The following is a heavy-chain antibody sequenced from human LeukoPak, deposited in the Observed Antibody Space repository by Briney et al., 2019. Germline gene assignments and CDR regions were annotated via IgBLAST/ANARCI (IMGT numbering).Heavy chain of an antibody. V-gene: IGHV3-30*02. CDR2: MRHDGTNN. CDR1: GFTFSLYD. CDR3: AKAFIWSGAPEHDAFDI. D-gene: IGHD3-3*01. Sequence: PGGSLRLSCAASGFTFSLYDMHWVRQDPGKGLEWVAFMRHDGTNNYYADSVKGRFTISRDNSKNTLYLQMNSLRVEDTAIYYCAKAFIWSGAPEHDAFDIWGQGTMVTVSS. J-gene: IGHJ3*02.